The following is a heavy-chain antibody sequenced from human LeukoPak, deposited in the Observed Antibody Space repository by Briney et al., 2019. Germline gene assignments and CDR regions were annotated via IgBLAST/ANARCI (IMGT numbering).Heavy chain of an antibody. V-gene: IGHV4-59*12. CDR2: IYYSGST. J-gene: IGHJ6*03. D-gene: IGHD3-10*01. CDR1: GGSIRSYY. CDR3: ARDGPAGYHMDV. Sequence: SETLSLTCTVSGGSIRSYYWSWIRQPPGKGLEWIGYIYYSGSTNYNPSLKSRVTISVDTSKNQFSLKLSSVTAADTAVYYCARDGPAGYHMDVWGKGTTVTVSS.